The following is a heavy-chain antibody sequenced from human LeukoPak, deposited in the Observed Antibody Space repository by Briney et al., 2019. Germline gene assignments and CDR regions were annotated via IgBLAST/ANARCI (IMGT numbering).Heavy chain of an antibody. Sequence: GDSVKASCTASGYTFTGYYMHWVRQAPGHRLKWRSGINLNSGGTNYAQKFQGRVTVNRDTSISTAYMELSRLRSDDTAVYYCARAGWDYDILAGYYNARNFDYWGQRTLVTVSS. D-gene: IGHD3-9*01. CDR3: ARAGWDYDILAGYYNARNFDY. CDR1: GYTFTGYY. CDR2: INLNSGGT. J-gene: IGHJ4*02. V-gene: IGHV1-2*02.